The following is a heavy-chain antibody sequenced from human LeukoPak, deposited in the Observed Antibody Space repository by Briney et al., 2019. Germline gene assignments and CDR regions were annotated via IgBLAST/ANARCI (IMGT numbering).Heavy chain of an antibody. Sequence: GGSPRLSCAASGFTFSDYYMSWIRQAPGKGLEWVAVISYDGSNKYYADSVKGRFTISRDNSKNTLYLQMNSLRAEDTAVYYCARVTLFWGQGTLVTVSS. D-gene: IGHD4-23*01. CDR3: ARVTLF. V-gene: IGHV3-30-3*01. CDR1: GFTFSDYY. CDR2: ISYDGSNK. J-gene: IGHJ4*02.